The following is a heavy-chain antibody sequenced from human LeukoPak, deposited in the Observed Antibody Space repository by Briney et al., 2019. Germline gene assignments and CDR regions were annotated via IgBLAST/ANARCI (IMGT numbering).Heavy chain of an antibody. CDR1: GGSISSGGYY. Sequence: SETLSLTCTVSGGSISSGGYYWSWIRRHPGKGLEWIGYIYYSGSTYSNPSLKSRVTISVDTSKNQFSLNLSSVTAADTAVYYCARYCSSTNCYKGGFDPWGQGTLVTVSS. CDR2: IYYSGST. V-gene: IGHV4-31*03. CDR3: ARYCSSTNCYKGGFDP. D-gene: IGHD2-2*02. J-gene: IGHJ5*02.